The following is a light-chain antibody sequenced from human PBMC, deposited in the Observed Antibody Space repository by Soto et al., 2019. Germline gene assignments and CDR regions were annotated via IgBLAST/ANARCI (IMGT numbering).Light chain of an antibody. CDR3: QQYGSSPPYT. CDR1: KSVSSSY. Sequence: EIVLTQSPGTLSLSPGERATLSCRASKSVSSSYLAWYQQKPGKAPRLLIYGALNRATGIPDRFRASGSGTDFTLTISRLEPEDFAMYYCQQYGSSPPYTFGQGTKLEIK. J-gene: IGKJ2*01. CDR2: GAL. V-gene: IGKV3-20*01.